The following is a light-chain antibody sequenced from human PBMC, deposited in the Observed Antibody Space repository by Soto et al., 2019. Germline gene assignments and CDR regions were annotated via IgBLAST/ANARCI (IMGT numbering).Light chain of an antibody. CDR3: QQYNSYPLT. CDR1: QSISSW. CDR2: KAS. Sequence: DIKLTQSPSTLSASVGDRVTITCRASQSISSWLAWYQQKLGKAPKLLIHKASSLESGVPSRFSGSGSGTEFTLTINSLQPGDFATYYCQQYNSYPLTFGGGTNVEIK. V-gene: IGKV1-5*03. J-gene: IGKJ4*01.